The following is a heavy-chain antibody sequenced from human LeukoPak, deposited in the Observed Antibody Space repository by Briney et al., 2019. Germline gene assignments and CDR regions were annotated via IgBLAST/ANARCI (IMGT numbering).Heavy chain of an antibody. CDR1: GFYFSNYW. D-gene: IGHD3-10*01. CDR3: ARSKAGGY. CDR2: IDKDGGEQ. Sequence: GGSLRLSCVVSGFYFSNYWMGWARQAPGKGLEGVANIDKDGGEQNYVNSVKGRFSISRDNAKTSVYLQMNSLKVDDTAFYYGARSKAGGYWGQGTLVTVSS. V-gene: IGHV3-7*01. J-gene: IGHJ4*02.